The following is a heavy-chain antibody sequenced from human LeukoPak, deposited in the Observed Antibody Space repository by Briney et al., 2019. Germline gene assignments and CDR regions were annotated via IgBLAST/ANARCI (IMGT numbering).Heavy chain of an antibody. J-gene: IGHJ4*02. CDR1: GYTFTSYD. V-gene: IGHV1-8*01. CDR2: MNPNSGDT. Sequence: ASVKVSCKASGYTFTSYDINWVRQATGQGLEWMGWMNPNSGDTGYAQKFQGRVTMTRNTSISTAYMELSSLRSEDTAVYYCARGRRMYYHGSGSYYTSADYFDYWGQGTLVTVSS. CDR3: ARGRRMYYHGSGSYYTSADYFDY. D-gene: IGHD3-10*01.